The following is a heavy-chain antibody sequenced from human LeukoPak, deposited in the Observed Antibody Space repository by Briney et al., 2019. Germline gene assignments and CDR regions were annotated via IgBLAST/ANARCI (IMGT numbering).Heavy chain of an antibody. V-gene: IGHV1-46*01. Sequence: GSVTDSCLASGYTFITYYIHWVRQAPGQGLEWMGLMSPSGGSTPYAQKLQGRVTMTGDTSMSTVYMELRSLRSEDTAVYYCARSRLLLDYWGQGTLVTVSS. J-gene: IGHJ4*02. CDR1: GYTFITYY. D-gene: IGHD2-21*02. CDR2: MSPSGGST. CDR3: ARSRLLLDY.